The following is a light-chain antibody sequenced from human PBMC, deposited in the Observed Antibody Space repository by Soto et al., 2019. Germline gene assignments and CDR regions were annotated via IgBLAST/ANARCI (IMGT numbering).Light chain of an antibody. J-gene: IGKJ5*01. CDR1: QGISSW. CDR3: QQLNSYPIT. Sequence: DIQMTQSPSSVSASVGDRVTVTCRASQGISSWLAWYQKKPGKAPKLLIYAASTLQSGVPSRFSGSGSGTEFTLTISSLQPEDFATYYCQQLNSYPITFGQGARLEI. V-gene: IGKV1-12*01. CDR2: AAS.